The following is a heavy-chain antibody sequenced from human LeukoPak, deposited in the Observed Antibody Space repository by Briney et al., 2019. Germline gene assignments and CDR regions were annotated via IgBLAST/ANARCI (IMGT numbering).Heavy chain of an antibody. J-gene: IGHJ4*02. CDR3: ARDHDRYCSGGSCSEFDY. CDR2: FRRSSSTI. V-gene: IGHV3-48*04. CDR1: GFTFSSYS. D-gene: IGHD2-15*01. Sequence: GGSLRLSCAASGFTFSSYSMNWARRAPGRGWRGVSSFRRSSSTIYYADSVKGRFTISRDNAKKSLYLQMNSLRAEDTAVYYCARDHDRYCSGGSCSEFDYWGQGTLVTVSS.